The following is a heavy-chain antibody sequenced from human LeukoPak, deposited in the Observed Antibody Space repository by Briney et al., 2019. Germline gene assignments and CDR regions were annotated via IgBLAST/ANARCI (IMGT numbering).Heavy chain of an antibody. CDR1: GGSFSGYY. CDR2: INHSGST. CDR3: ARGLHSSGWYSVYYFDY. J-gene: IGHJ4*02. V-gene: IGHV4-34*01. Sequence: SETLSLTCAVYGGSFSGYYWSWIRQPPGKGLEWIGEINHSGSTNYNPSLKSRVTISVDTSKNQFSLKLSSVTAADTAVYYCARGLHSSGWYSVYYFDYWGQGTLVTVSS. D-gene: IGHD6-19*01.